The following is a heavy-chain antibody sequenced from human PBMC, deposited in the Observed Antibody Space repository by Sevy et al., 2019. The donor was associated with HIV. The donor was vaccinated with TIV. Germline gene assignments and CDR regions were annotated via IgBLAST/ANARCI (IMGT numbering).Heavy chain of an antibody. D-gene: IGHD6-13*01. V-gene: IGHV3-53*01. J-gene: IGHJ6*02. Sequence: GGSLRLSCAASGFTVSSNYMSWVRQAPGKGLEWVSVIYSGGSTYYADSEKGRFTISRDNSKNTQYLQMNSLRAEDTAVYYCARDTRAAAGYYYYYGMDVWGQGTTVTVSS. CDR3: ARDTRAAAGYYYYYGMDV. CDR2: IYSGGST. CDR1: GFTVSSNY.